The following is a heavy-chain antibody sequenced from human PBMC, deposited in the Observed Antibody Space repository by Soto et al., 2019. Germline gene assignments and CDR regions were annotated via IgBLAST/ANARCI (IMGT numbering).Heavy chain of an antibody. D-gene: IGHD4-4*01. CDR3: ARVASDYINSVDH. CDR1: GFTFNAYA. J-gene: IGHJ4*02. CDR2: MGDSGGNR. Sequence: EVQLLESGGGLVQPGGSLRLSCAASGFTFNAYAMTWVRQAPGKGLEWVSAMGDSGGNRYYAASVRGRFTISRDNSKDTVELQMNSLRVDDTAVYYCARVASDYINSVDHWGQGILVRVSS. V-gene: IGHV3-23*01.